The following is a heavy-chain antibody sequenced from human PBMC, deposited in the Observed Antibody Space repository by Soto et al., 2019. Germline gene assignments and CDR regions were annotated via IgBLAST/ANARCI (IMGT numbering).Heavy chain of an antibody. D-gene: IGHD5-12*01. Sequence: QVQLVQSGAEVKKPGSSVKVSCKASGGTFSSYTISWVRQAPGQGLEWMGRIIPILGIANYAQKFQGRVTITADKYTSTAYMELSSLRSEDTAVYYCAGIVATIRKGSHNSSEVDYWGQGTLVTVSS. CDR2: IIPILGIA. CDR1: GGTFSSYT. V-gene: IGHV1-69*02. CDR3: AGIVATIRKGSHNSSEVDY. J-gene: IGHJ4*02.